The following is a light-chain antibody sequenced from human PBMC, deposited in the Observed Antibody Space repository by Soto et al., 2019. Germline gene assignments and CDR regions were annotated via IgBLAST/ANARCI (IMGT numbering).Light chain of an antibody. CDR1: QSVSSSY. CDR3: QQYGSSPIT. V-gene: IGKV3-20*01. Sequence: EIVLTQSPGTLSLSPGERATLSCRASQSVSSSYLAWYQERPGQAPRLLIYGASSRATGFPDRFSGSGSGTDVTLTISRLEPEDFAVYYCQQYGSSPITFGQGTRLEIK. J-gene: IGKJ5*01. CDR2: GAS.